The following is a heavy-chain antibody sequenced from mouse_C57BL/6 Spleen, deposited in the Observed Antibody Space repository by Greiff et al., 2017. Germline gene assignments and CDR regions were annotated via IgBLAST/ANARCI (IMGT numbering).Heavy chain of an antibody. V-gene: IGHV1-81*01. D-gene: IGHD1-2*01. CDR1: GYTFTSYG. Sequence: VKLLEPGAELARPGASVKLSCKASGYTFTSYGISWVKQRTGQGLEWIGEIYPRSGNTYYNEKFKGKATMTGDKSSSTACMELRSLTSEDSAVYFCARGTTAYIDYGGQGTTLTVSS. CDR2: IYPRSGNT. J-gene: IGHJ2*01. CDR3: ARGTTAYIDY.